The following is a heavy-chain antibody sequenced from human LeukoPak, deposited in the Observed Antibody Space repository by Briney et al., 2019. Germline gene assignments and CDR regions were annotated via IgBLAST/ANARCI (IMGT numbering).Heavy chain of an antibody. D-gene: IGHD6-25*01. CDR2: ISYDGSNK. V-gene: IGHV3-30*01. CDR1: GFTFSSYA. J-gene: IGHJ6*03. CDR3: ARDDRGYLAYMDV. Sequence: GGSLTLSCAAYGFTFSSYAMHWVRQAPGKGLEWVAVISYDGSNKYYAESVKGRFTISRDNSKNTLYLQMNSLRAEDTAVYYCARDDRGYLAYMDVWGKGTTVTVSS.